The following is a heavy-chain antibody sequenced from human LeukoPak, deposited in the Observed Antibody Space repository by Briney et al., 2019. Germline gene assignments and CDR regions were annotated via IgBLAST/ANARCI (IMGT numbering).Heavy chain of an antibody. D-gene: IGHD6-13*01. CDR1: GYTFTGYY. CDR2: INPNSGGT. J-gene: IGHJ4*02. V-gene: IGHV1-2*02. Sequence: ASVKVSCKASGYTFTGYYMRCVRQPPGQGLEWMGWINPNSGGTNYAQKFQGRVTMTRDTSISTAYMELSRLRSDDTAVYYCARGLAAASDSSYWGQGTLVTVSS. CDR3: ARGLAAASDSSY.